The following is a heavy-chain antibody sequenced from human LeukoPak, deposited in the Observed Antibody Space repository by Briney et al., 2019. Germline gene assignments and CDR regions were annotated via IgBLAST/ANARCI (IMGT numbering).Heavy chain of an antibody. CDR2: IRSKTDGGTA. Sequence: GGSLRLSCTASGFSFGDYAMSWVRQAPGKGLDWVGRIRSKTDGGTADHAASVRGRFTISRDDSKNMLYLQMNSLKTEDTAVYYCSTWTDLYDYWGQGTLVTVSS. CDR3: STWTDLYDY. D-gene: IGHD3/OR15-3a*01. V-gene: IGHV3-15*01. J-gene: IGHJ4*02. CDR1: GFSFGDYA.